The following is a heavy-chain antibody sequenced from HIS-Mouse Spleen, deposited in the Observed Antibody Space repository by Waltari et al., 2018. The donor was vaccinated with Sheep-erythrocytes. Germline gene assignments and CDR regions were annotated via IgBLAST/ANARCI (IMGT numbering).Heavy chain of an antibody. V-gene: IGHV4-31*03. CDR1: GGSIISGGYY. Sequence: VQLQESGPGLVKPSQTPSLTCTFSGGSIISGGYYWSWIRQHPGKGLEWIGYIYYSGSTYYNPSLKSRVTISVDTSKNQFSLKLSSVTAADTAVYYCARGEGIFKFDYWGQGTLVTVSS. D-gene: IGHD3-3*01. CDR3: ARGEGIFKFDY. CDR2: IYYSGST. J-gene: IGHJ4*02.